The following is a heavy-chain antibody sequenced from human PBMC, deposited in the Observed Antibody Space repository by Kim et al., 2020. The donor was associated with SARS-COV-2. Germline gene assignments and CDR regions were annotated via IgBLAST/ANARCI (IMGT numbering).Heavy chain of an antibody. CDR3: ARGVVVAATSPKIFDY. CDR1: GGSFSGYY. Sequence: SETLSLTCAVYGGSFSGYYWSWIRQPPGKGLEWIGEINHSGSTNYNPSLKSRVTISVDTSKNQFSLKLSSVTAADTAVYYCARGVVVAATSPKIFDYWA. CDR2: INHSGST. J-gene: IGHJ4*01. V-gene: IGHV4-34*01. D-gene: IGHD2-15*01.